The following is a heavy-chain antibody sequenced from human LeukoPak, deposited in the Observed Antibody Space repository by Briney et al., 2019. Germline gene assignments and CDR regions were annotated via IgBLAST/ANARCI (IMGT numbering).Heavy chain of an antibody. D-gene: IGHD2-2*01. J-gene: IGHJ5*02. Sequence: GGSLRLSCAASGFTFSSYAMHWVRQAPGKGLEWVAVMSYDGSNKYYADSVNGRFTISRDNSKNTLYLQMNSLRAEDTAVYYCARGSIVVVPAATDFDPWGQETLVTISS. V-gene: IGHV3-30*01. CDR3: ARGSIVVVPAATDFDP. CDR2: MSYDGSNK. CDR1: GFTFSSYA.